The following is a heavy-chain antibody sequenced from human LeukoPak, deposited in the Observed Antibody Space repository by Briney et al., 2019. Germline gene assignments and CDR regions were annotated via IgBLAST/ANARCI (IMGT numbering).Heavy chain of an antibody. CDR2: IRYDGSNK. Sequence: GGSLRLSCAASGFTVGSYGMHWIRQAPGKWLEWVAFIRYDGSNKYYADSVKGRFTISRDNSKNTLYLQMNSLRAEDTAVYYCAKAIGVVVAATFDYWGQGTLVTVSS. J-gene: IGHJ4*02. CDR1: GFTVGSYG. CDR3: AKAIGVVVAATFDY. V-gene: IGHV3-30*02. D-gene: IGHD2-15*01.